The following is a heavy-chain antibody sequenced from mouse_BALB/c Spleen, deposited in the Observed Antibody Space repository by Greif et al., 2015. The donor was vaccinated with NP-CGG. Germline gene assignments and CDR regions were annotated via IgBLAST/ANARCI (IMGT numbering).Heavy chain of an antibody. Sequence: EVQRVESGGGLVKPGGSLKLSCAASGFAFSSYDMSWVRQTPEKRLEWVAYISSGGGSTYYPDTVKGRFTISRDNAKNPLYLQMSSLKSEDTAMYYCARYDGHYYYAMDYWGQGTSVTVSS. CDR3: ARYDGHYYYAMDY. CDR1: GFAFSSYD. V-gene: IGHV5-12-1*01. D-gene: IGHD2-3*01. CDR2: ISSGGGST. J-gene: IGHJ4*01.